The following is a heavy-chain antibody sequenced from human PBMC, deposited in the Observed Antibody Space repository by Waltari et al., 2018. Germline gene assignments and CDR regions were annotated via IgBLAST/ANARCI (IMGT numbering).Heavy chain of an antibody. V-gene: IGHV3-74*01. CDR3: ASHRPGGYGMDV. D-gene: IGHD2-15*01. J-gene: IGHJ6*02. CDR2: STSDGVRT. CDR1: GFTFTTYW. Sequence: VQLGESGGGLVQPGGSLRLSCEASGFTFTTYWLCWVGHVPGKGLVSVATSTSDGVRTRYADSVKGRVTVSRDNAKNTLYLQMNSLRAEDTAVYYCASHRPGGYGMDVWGHGTTVTVSS.